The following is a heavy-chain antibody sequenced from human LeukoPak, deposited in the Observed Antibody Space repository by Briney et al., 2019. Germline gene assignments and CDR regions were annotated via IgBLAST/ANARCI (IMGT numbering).Heavy chain of an antibody. CDR1: GYTFTGYY. J-gene: IGHJ4*02. CDR3: ATEYHYYDSSGFDY. Sequence: ASVKVSCKASGYTFTGYYMHWVRQAPGQGLEWVGWINPNSGGTNYAQKFQGRVTMTEDTSTDTAYMELSSLRSEDTAVYYCATEYHYYDSSGFDYWGQGTLVTVSS. D-gene: IGHD3-22*01. V-gene: IGHV1-2*02. CDR2: INPNSGGT.